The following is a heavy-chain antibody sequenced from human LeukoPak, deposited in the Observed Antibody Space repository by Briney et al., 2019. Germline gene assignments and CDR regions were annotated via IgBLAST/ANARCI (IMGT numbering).Heavy chain of an antibody. Sequence: GGSLRLSCAASEFSVGSNYMTWVRQAPGKGLEWVSLIYSGGSTYYADSVKGRFTISRDNSKNTLYLQMNSLRAEDTAVYYCARSRNRGVRGAFDYWGQGTLVTVSS. CDR2: IYSGGST. J-gene: IGHJ4*02. V-gene: IGHV3-53*01. CDR3: ARSRNRGVRGAFDY. D-gene: IGHD3-10*01. CDR1: EFSVGSNY.